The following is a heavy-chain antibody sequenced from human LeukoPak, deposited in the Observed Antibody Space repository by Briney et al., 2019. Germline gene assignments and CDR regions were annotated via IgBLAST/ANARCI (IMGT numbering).Heavy chain of an antibody. D-gene: IGHD4-17*01. V-gene: IGHV3-48*03. CDR1: GFTFSSYE. J-gene: IGHJ4*02. CDR2: ISSSGSTI. CDR3: ATYGDYGKFDS. Sequence: GGSLRLSCAASGFTFSSYEMNWVRQAPGKGLEWVSYISSSGSTIYYADSVKGRFTISRDNAKNSLYLHMNTLRAEDTAVYYCATYGDYGKFDSWGQGVLVTVSS.